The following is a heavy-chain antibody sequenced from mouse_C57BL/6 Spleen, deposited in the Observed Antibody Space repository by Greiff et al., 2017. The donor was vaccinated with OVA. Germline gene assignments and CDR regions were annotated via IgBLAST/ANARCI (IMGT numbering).Heavy chain of an antibody. CDR1: GYTFTSYW. Sequence: VHVKQSGTVLARPGASVKMSCKTSGYTFTSYWMHWVKQRPGQGLEWIGAIYPGNSDTSYNQKFKGKAKLTAVTSASTAYMELSSLTNEDSAVYYCTKEYYGSSPFAYWGQGTLVTVSA. V-gene: IGHV1-5*01. J-gene: IGHJ3*01. CDR3: TKEYYGSSPFAY. D-gene: IGHD1-1*01. CDR2: IYPGNSDT.